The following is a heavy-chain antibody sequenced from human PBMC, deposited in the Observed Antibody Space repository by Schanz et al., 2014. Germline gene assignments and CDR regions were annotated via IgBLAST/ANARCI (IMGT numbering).Heavy chain of an antibody. CDR3: AKDPSHGDYDYYFDY. Sequence: EVQLLDSGGGLVQPGGSLRLSCAASGFTFSTYAMSWVRQAPGKGLEWVSAISGSGGSTSYADSVKGRFTISRDNSKNTLYLQMNNLRAEDTAVYYCAKDPSHGDYDYYFDYWGQGTLVNVSS. J-gene: IGHJ4*02. D-gene: IGHD3-22*01. CDR1: GFTFSTYA. V-gene: IGHV3-23*01. CDR2: ISGSGGST.